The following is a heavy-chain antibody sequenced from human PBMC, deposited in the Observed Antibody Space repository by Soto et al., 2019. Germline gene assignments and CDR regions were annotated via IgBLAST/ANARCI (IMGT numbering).Heavy chain of an antibody. CDR1: GYTFSNYG. Sequence: ASVKVSCKTSGYTFSNYGITWVRQAPGQPLEWLGWISLYSDGTNYAQKFQGRVSMTTDTSTTTAYMELRSLRSDDTAVYYCARVVPGAEAWFCPWGQGTLVTGSS. CDR3: ARVVPGAEAWFCP. D-gene: IGHD2-2*01. V-gene: IGHV1-18*01. J-gene: IGHJ5*02. CDR2: ISLYSDGT.